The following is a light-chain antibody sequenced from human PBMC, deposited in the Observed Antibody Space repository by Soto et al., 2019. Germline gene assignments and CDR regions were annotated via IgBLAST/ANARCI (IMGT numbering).Light chain of an antibody. Sequence: QSVLTQPPSVSAAPGQTVTISCSGSSSNIGNNLVSWYQQLPGTAPKLLIYDNNKPPSGIPDRFSGSKSGTSASLGITGLQTGDEADYSCATWDSGLSAWLFGGGTKLTVL. J-gene: IGLJ3*02. V-gene: IGLV1-51*01. CDR3: ATWDSGLSAWL. CDR1: SSNIGNNL. CDR2: DNN.